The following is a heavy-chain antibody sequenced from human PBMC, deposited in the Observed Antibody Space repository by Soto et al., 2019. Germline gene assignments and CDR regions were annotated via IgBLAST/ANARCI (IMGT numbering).Heavy chain of an antibody. CDR1: GYTLTELS. Sequence: EASVKVSCKVSGYTLTELSMHWVRQAPGKGLEWMGGFDPEDGETIYAQKFQGRVTMTEDTSTDTAYMELSSLRSEDTAVYYCATNDILTGYYYFDYWGQGTLVTVSS. D-gene: IGHD3-9*01. V-gene: IGHV1-24*01. J-gene: IGHJ4*02. CDR2: FDPEDGET. CDR3: ATNDILTGYYYFDY.